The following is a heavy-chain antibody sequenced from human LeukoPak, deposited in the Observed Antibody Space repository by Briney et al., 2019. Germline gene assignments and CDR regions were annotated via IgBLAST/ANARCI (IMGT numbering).Heavy chain of an antibody. D-gene: IGHD5-12*01. CDR1: GFTFSSYW. J-gene: IGHJ4*02. CDR2: INSDGSST. V-gene: IGHV3-74*01. CDR3: ARVGQAGYVGYPLDY. Sequence: GGSLRLSCAASGFTFSSYWMHWVRQAPGKGLMLDSRINSDGSSTSYADSVKGRFTISRDNAKNTLYLQMNSLRAEDTAVFYCARVGQAGYVGYPLDYRGQGTLVTVSS.